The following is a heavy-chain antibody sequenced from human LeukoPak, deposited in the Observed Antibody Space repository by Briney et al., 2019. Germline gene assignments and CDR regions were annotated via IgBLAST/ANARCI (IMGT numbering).Heavy chain of an antibody. V-gene: IGHV3-53*01. CDR3: ARGAGTTTFEY. CDR1: GFIVSSSY. Sequence: SGGSLRLSRAASGFIVSSSYMSWIRQAPGKGLEWVSIIYSANSAYYADSVKGRFTVSRDNSKNTLYLQMNNLRADDTAVYYCARGAGTTTFEYWGQGTLVTVSS. CDR2: IYSANSA. J-gene: IGHJ4*02. D-gene: IGHD4-17*01.